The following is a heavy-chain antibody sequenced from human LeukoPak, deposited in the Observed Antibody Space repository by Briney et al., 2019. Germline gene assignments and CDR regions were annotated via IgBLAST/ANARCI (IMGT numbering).Heavy chain of an antibody. D-gene: IGHD4-11*01. V-gene: IGHV4-59*01. CDR3: ARVVPSNYDFGLERYYYYGMDV. J-gene: IGHJ6*02. CDR1: GGSISSYY. CDR2: IYYSGST. Sequence: SETLSLTCTVSGGSISSYYWSWIRQPPGKGLEWIGCIYYSGSTNYNPSLKSRVTISVDTSKNQFSLKLSSVTAADTAVYYCARVVPSNYDFGLERYYYYGMDVWGQGTTVTVSS.